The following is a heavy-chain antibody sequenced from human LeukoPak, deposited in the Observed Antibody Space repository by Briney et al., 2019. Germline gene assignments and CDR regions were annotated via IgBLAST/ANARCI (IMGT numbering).Heavy chain of an antibody. CDR1: GFTVSSNY. Sequence: GGSLRLSCAASGFTVSSNYMSWVRQAPGKGLEWVSVIYSGGSTYYADSVKGRFTISRDNSKNTLYLQMNSLRAEDTAVYYCAKDRGTYYYDSSGYPDYWGQGTLVTVSS. V-gene: IGHV3-66*02. CDR3: AKDRGTYYYDSSGYPDY. CDR2: IYSGGST. J-gene: IGHJ4*02. D-gene: IGHD3-22*01.